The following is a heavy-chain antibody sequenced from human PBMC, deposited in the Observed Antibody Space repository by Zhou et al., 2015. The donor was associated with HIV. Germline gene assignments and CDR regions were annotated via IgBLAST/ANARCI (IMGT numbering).Heavy chain of an antibody. Sequence: EVQLVESGGGLVQPGRSLRLSCAASGFTFSGYWMHWVRQAPGRGLLWVSRIHSDGSATTYADFVKGRFTISRDNAKNTVDLQMNSLRAEDTAVYYCARGGVGSFDLWGRGILGHCLL. J-gene: IGHJ5*02. CDR2: IHSDGSAT. CDR1: GFTFSGYW. CDR3: ARGGVGSFDL. V-gene: IGHV3-74*02. D-gene: IGHD1-26*01.